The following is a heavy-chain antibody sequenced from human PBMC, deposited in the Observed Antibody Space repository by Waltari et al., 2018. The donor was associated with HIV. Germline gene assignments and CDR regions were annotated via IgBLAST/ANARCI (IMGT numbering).Heavy chain of an antibody. CDR2: ISWDGSNK. CDR1: GFTFNPYV. Sequence: QVQLVESGGGVVQPGRSLRLSCAASGFTFNPYVMHWVRQAPGKGLEWVAVISWDGSNKHYADSVKGRCTISRDNSRNSLYLQMSSLRAEDTAVYYCGREGDYYDSSPFDYWGQGTLVTVSS. CDR3: GREGDYYDSSPFDY. D-gene: IGHD3-22*01. J-gene: IGHJ4*02. V-gene: IGHV3-30-3*01.